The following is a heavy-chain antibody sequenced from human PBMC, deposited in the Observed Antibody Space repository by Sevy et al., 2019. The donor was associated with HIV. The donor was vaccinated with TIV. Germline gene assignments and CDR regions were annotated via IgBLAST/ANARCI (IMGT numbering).Heavy chain of an antibody. D-gene: IGHD2-15*01. CDR2: ISYDGSNK. CDR1: GFTFSSYA. CDR3: AREDIVVVAGLGMDV. Sequence: GGSLRLSCAASGFTFSSYAMHWVRQAPGKGLEWVAVISYDGSNKYYADSVKGRFTISRDNSKNTLYLQMNSLRAEDTAVYYCAREDIVVVAGLGMDVWGQGTTVTVSS. J-gene: IGHJ6*02. V-gene: IGHV3-30*04.